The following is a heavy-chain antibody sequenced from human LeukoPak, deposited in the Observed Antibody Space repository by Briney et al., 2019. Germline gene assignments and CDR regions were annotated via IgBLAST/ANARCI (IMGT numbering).Heavy chain of an antibody. J-gene: IGHJ5*02. CDR1: GGTFSSYV. V-gene: IGHV1-69*01. CDR3: ARDLGYNWNDEDHWFDP. D-gene: IGHD1-1*01. Sequence: SSVKVSCKDSGGTFSSYVISWVRQAPGQGLEWMGGIIPIFGTANYAQKFQGRATITADESTSTAYMELSSLRSEDTAVYYCARDLGYNWNDEDHWFDPWGQGTLVTVSS. CDR2: IIPIFGTA.